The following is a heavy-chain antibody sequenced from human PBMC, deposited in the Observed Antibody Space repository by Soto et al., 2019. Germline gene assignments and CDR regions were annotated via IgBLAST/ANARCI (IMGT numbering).Heavy chain of an antibody. J-gene: IGHJ4*02. CDR3: AKDPLTVTPYFDH. Sequence: GGSLRLSCVGSGFTFRPYSMSWVRQAPGKGLEWVSTISGSGDNTDYVDSVKGRFTISRDNPKNTLYLQMNSLRAEDTAVYYCAKDPLTVTPYFDHWGQGTLVTVSS. CDR2: ISGSGDNT. D-gene: IGHD4-17*01. CDR1: GFTFRPYS. V-gene: IGHV3-23*01.